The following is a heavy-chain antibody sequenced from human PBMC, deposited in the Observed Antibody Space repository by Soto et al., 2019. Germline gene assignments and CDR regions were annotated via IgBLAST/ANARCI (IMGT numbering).Heavy chain of an antibody. J-gene: IGHJ4*02. CDR3: AREPPRGGEIDY. CDR1: GGSISSGDYY. D-gene: IGHD2-21*01. CDR2: IYYSGST. Sequence: SETLSLTCTVSGGSISSGDYYWSWIRQPPGKGLEWIGYIYYSGSTYYNPSLKSRVTISVDTSKNQFSLKLSSVTAADTAVYYCAREPPRGGEIDYWGQGTLVTVS. V-gene: IGHV4-30-4*01.